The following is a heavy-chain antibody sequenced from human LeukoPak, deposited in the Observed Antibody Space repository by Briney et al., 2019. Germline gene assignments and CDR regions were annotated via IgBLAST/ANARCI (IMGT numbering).Heavy chain of an antibody. V-gene: IGHV3-21*01. CDR3: AGGYSYGRRNDAFDI. CDR1: GFTFSSYS. J-gene: IGHJ3*02. CDR2: ISSSSSYI. D-gene: IGHD5-18*01. Sequence: GGSLRLSCAASGFTFSSYSMNWVRQAPGRGLEWVSSISSSSSYIYYADSVKGRFTISRDNAKNSLYLQMNSLRAEDTAVYYCAGGYSYGRRNDAFDIWGQGTMVTVSS.